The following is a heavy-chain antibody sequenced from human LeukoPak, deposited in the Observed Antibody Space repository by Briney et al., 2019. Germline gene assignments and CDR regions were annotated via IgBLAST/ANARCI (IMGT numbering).Heavy chain of an antibody. CDR3: ARVYYDYVWGSYPARRNYYYYYMDV. J-gene: IGHJ6*03. CDR1: GGSLITPNY. CDR2: IFYSGGT. V-gene: IGHV4-39*07. Sequence: SETLSLTCTVSGGSLITPNYWGWVRLPPRKGLEWIGNIFYSGGTYYNQSLQSRVTISVDTSKNQFSLKLSSVTAADTAVYYCARVYYDYVWGSYPARRNYYYYYMDVWGKGTTVTVSS. D-gene: IGHD3-16*02.